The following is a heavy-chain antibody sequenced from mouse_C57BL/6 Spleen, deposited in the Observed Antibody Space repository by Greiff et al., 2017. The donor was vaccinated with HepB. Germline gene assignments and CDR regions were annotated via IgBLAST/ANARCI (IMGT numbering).Heavy chain of an antibody. V-gene: IGHV1-15*01. D-gene: IGHD2-3*01. J-gene: IGHJ4*01. CDR1: GYTFTDYE. Sequence: QVQLQQSGAELVRPGASVTLSCKASGYTFTDYEMHWVKQTPVHGLEWIGAIDPETGGTAYNQKFKGKAILTAAKSSSTTYMELRSLTSEDSAVYYCTRRWLQEAMDYWGQGTSVTVSS. CDR2: IDPETGGT. CDR3: TRRWLQEAMDY.